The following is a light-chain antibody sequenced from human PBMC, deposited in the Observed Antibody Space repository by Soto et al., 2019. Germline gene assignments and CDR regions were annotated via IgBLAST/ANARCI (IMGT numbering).Light chain of an antibody. Sequence: IVLTQSPGTVSLSPGERATLSCRASENIAGTLLAWYKQRPGQPPTLLIYGTSGRATGIPDRFSGSVSGTDFTLTISILEPEDFAVYYCQHYDDSRTFGPGTTVEIK. CDR3: QHYDDSRT. J-gene: IGKJ1*01. V-gene: IGKV3-20*01. CDR1: ENIAGTL. CDR2: GTS.